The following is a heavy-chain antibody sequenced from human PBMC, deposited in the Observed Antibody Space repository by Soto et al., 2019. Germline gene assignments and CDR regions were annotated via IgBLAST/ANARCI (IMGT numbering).Heavy chain of an antibody. CDR3: ARDLGIAVADTGYFDY. CDR2: IIPIFGTA. V-gene: IGHV1-69*13. Sequence: SVKVSCKASGGTFSSYAISWVRQAPGQGLEWMGGIIPIFGTANYAQKFQGRVTITADESTSTAYMELSSLRSEDTAVYYCARDLGIAVADTGYFDYWGQGTLVTVSS. D-gene: IGHD6-19*01. J-gene: IGHJ4*02. CDR1: GGTFSSYA.